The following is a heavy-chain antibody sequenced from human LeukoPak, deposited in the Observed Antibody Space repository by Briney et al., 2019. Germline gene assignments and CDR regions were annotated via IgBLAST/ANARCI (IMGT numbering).Heavy chain of an antibody. CDR2: IYYSGST. Sequence: KPSETLSLTCTVSGGSISSSSYYWGWIRQPPGKGLEWIGSIYYSGSTYYNPSLKSRVTISVDTSKNQFSLKLSSVTAADTAVYYCARPRGVTMIVMYYYYYMDVWGKGTTVTVSS. CDR1: GGSISSSSYY. D-gene: IGHD3-22*01. CDR3: ARPRGVTMIVMYYYYYMDV. V-gene: IGHV4-39*01. J-gene: IGHJ6*03.